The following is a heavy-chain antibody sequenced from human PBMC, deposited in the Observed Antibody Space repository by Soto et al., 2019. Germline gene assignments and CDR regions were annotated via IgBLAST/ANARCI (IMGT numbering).Heavy chain of an antibody. J-gene: IGHJ5*02. D-gene: IGHD6-13*01. CDR1: GGSFSGYY. Sequence: NPSETLSLTCAVYGGSFSGYYWSWIRQPPGKGLEWIGEINHSGSTNYNPSLKSRVTISVDTSKNQFSLKLSSVTAADTAVYYCARVGIAAAATKPYNWFDPWGQGTLVTV. CDR3: ARVGIAAAATKPYNWFDP. CDR2: INHSGST. V-gene: IGHV4-34*01.